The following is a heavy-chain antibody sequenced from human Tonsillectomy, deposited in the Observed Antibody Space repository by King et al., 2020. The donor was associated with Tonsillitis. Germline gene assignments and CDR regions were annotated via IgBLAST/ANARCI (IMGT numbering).Heavy chain of an antibody. V-gene: IGHV4-31*03. D-gene: IGHD3-10*01. CDR1: GGSISSAGYY. Sequence: QLQESGPGLVKPSQTLSLTCTVSGGSISSAGYYWSWIRQHPGKGLEWIGFIHYSGSPYHYPSLKSRVTISVDTSKNQFSLKLSSVTAADTAVYYCARFRRGRGFYYGMDVWGQGTTVTVSS. J-gene: IGHJ6*02. CDR2: IHYSGSP. CDR3: ARFRRGRGFYYGMDV.